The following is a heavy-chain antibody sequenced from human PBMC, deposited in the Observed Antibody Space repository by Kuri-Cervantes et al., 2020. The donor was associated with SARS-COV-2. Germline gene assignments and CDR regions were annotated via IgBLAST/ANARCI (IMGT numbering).Heavy chain of an antibody. CDR3: VRVDCSAGTCYRRSFAY. Sequence: SCTVSGTSISSSLYYWGWIRQPPGRGLEWIGSIYYSGTTYYNPSLNSRVTISVDTSKNQFSLKLTSVTAADTDVYYCVRVDCSAGTCYRRSFAYWGRATLVTVSS. CDR1: GTSISSSLYY. J-gene: IGHJ4*02. CDR2: IYYSGTT. V-gene: IGHV4-39*01. D-gene: IGHD2-15*01.